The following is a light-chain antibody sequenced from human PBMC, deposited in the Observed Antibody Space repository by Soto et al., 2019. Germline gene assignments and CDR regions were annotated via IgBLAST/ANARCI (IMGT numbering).Light chain of an antibody. Sequence: DIQLTQSPSSVSASVGDSVTITCRASQSVDNWLAWYQQKPGKAPKLLIYSTSSLQSGVPSRFSGSGSGTDFTLTIRGLQPENFAIYYCQQANTFPFPFRQGTRLDIK. CDR2: STS. CDR1: QSVDNW. V-gene: IGKV1-12*01. J-gene: IGKJ5*01. CDR3: QQANTFPFP.